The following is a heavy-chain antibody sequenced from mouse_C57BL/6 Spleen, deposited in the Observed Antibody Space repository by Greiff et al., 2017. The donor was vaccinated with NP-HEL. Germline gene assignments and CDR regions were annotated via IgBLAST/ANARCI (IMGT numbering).Heavy chain of an antibody. CDR2: ISDGGSYT. J-gene: IGHJ4*01. V-gene: IGHV5-4*01. Sequence: EVQGVESGGGLVKPGGSLKLSCAASGFTFSSYAMSWVRQTPEKRLEWVATISDGGSYTYYPDNVKGRFTISRDNAKNNLYLQMSHLKSEDTAMYYCARDGLPMDYWGQGTSVTVSS. D-gene: IGHD6-1*01. CDR3: ARDGLPMDY. CDR1: GFTFSSYA.